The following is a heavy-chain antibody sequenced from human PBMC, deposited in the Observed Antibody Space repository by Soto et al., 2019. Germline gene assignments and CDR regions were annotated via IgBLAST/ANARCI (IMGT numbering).Heavy chain of an antibody. V-gene: IGHV4-31*03. J-gene: IGHJ6*02. CDR2: NYYSGIT. D-gene: IGHD6-6*01. CDR1: GGSISSGGYY. CDR3: ARGSSIAGLYYGMDV. Sequence: QVQLQESGPGLVKPSQTLSLTCTVSGGSISSGGYYWTWIRQHPGKGLEWIGYNYYSGITYYNPSLKGRVTLSLDTSKIQCSLKLSSVTAADTAVYYCARGSSIAGLYYGMDVWGQGTTVTVSS.